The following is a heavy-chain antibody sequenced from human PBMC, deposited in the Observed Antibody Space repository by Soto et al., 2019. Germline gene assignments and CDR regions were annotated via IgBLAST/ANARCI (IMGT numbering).Heavy chain of an antibody. D-gene: IGHD2-2*01. V-gene: IGHV1-2*04. J-gene: IGHJ4*02. CDR3: ARGTSIDIVAVPAAMYFDY. CDR2: VNPNSGGT. Sequence: QVQLVQSGAEVKKPGASVKVSCKASGYTFTGYYMHWVRQAPGQRLEWVGWVNPNSGGTNYAQKFQGWVTMTRDTSISTGYMELSRLRSDDTAVYSCARGTSIDIVAVPAAMYFDYWGQGTLVTVSS. CDR1: GYTFTGYY.